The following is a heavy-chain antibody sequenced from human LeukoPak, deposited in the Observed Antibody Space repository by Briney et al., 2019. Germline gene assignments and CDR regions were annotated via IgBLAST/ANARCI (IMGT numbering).Heavy chain of an antibody. J-gene: IGHJ4*02. D-gene: IGHD2-21*01. CDR3: AREKYCGGDCFGIRWYYFDY. CDR1: GGSFSGYY. Sequence: PSETLSLTCAVYGGSFSGYYWSWIRQPPGKGLEWIGEINHSGSTNYNPSLKSRVTISVDTSKNQFSLKLSSVTAADTAAYYCAREKYCGGDCFGIRWYYFDYWGQGTLVTVSS. V-gene: IGHV4-34*01. CDR2: INHSGST.